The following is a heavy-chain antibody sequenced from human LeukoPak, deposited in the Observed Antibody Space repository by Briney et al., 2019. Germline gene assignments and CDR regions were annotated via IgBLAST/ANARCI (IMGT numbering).Heavy chain of an antibody. CDR1: GYSFTSYW. CDR3: ARLWYSSGWYLGYFDY. CDR2: IYPGDSDT. J-gene: IGHJ4*02. D-gene: IGHD6-19*01. V-gene: IGHV5-51*01. Sequence: GESLKISCKASGYSFTSYWIGWVRQMPGKGLEWMGIIYPGDSDTRYSPSFQGQVTISADKSISTAYLQWSSLKASDTAMYYCARLWYSSGWYLGYFDYWGQGTLVTVSS.